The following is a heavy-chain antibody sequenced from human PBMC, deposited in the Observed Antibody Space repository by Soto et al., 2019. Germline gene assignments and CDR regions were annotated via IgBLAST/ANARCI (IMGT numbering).Heavy chain of an antibody. CDR3: ARAKDCSGGSCYHYYYYGMDV. V-gene: IGHV4-61*01. D-gene: IGHD2-15*01. CDR1: GGSVSSGSYY. J-gene: IGHJ6*02. CDR2: IYYSGST. Sequence: SETLSLTCTVSGGSVSSGSYYWSWIRQPPGKGLEWIGYIYYSGSTNYNPSLKSRVTISVDTSKNQFSLKLSSVTAADTAVYYCARAKDCSGGSCYHYYYYGMDVWGQGTTVTVS.